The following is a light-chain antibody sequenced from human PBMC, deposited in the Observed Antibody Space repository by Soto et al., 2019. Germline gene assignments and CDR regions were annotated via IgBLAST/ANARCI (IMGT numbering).Light chain of an antibody. J-gene: IGLJ3*02. CDR1: SSNIGRNT. Sequence: QSVLTQPPSASGTPGQRVTISCSGSSSNIGRNTVNWYQQLPRTAPKLLIYSNNQRPSGVPDRFSGSKSGTSASLAISGLQSEDEADYYCAAWDDSLSGVVFGGGTKLTVL. CDR2: SNN. CDR3: AAWDDSLSGVV. V-gene: IGLV1-44*01.